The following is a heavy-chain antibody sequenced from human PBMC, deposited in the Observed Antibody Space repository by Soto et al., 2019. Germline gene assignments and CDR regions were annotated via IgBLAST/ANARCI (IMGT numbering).Heavy chain of an antibody. CDR3: ARLPLTMFGVVRQDY. D-gene: IGHD3-3*01. Sequence: QVQLRESGPGLVKPSQTLSLTCTVSGGSINSGDYHWSWIRQPPGKGLQWIGYIFYSGSTYYIPSLKSRLSISLDKSDNRFSLRLSSVTAADTAVYYCARLPLTMFGVVRQDYWGLGILVTVSS. V-gene: IGHV4-30-4*01. CDR1: GGSINSGDYH. J-gene: IGHJ4*02. CDR2: IFYSGST.